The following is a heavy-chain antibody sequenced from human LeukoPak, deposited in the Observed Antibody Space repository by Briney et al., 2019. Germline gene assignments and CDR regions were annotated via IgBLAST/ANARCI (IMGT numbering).Heavy chain of an antibody. V-gene: IGHV3-43*01. Sequence: PGGSLRLSCAASGFTFDDYSMHWVRQAPGKGLEWVSLISWDGGSTYYAHSVKGRFTISRDNSKNSLYLHMNSLRTEDTALYYCAKDTGSGTYSYYSDYWGQGTLVTVSS. D-gene: IGHD1-26*01. J-gene: IGHJ4*02. CDR2: ISWDGGST. CDR3: AKDTGSGTYSYYSDY. CDR1: GFTFDDYS.